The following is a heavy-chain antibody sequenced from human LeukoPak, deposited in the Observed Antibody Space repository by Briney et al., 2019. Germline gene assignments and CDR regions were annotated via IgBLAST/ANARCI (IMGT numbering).Heavy chain of an antibody. CDR1: GGSISSHY. J-gene: IGHJ4*02. CDR2: LYTSGST. CDR3: ARDYSDGSGYYPLFDN. V-gene: IGHV4-4*07. Sequence: SETLSLTCTVSGGSISSHYWSWIRQPAGKGLEWIGRLYTSGSTNYNPSLKRRVSISVETSKKQFSLKRKCVTAADTAVYYCARDYSDGSGYYPLFDNWGQGTLVTVSS. D-gene: IGHD3-22*01.